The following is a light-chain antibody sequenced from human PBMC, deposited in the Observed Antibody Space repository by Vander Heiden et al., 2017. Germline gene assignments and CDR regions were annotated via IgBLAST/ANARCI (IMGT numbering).Light chain of an antibody. J-gene: IGLJ1*01. CDR3: VTWDTSLSTLV. Sequence: QSVLTQPPSVSAAPGQKVTISCSGSSSNIENNYVCWYLQLPGTAPKLLIYDNNKRPSGIPDRFSASKSGTSATLGITGLQTGDEADYYCVTWDTSLSTLVFGPGTKVTVL. CDR1: SSNIENNY. CDR2: DNN. V-gene: IGLV1-51*01.